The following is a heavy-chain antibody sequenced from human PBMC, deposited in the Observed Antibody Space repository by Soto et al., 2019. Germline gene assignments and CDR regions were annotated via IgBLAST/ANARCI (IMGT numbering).Heavy chain of an antibody. J-gene: IGHJ3*01. CDR1: GFSFREYG. D-gene: IGHD6-13*01. CDR3: AREAVYQETLGQQLPDC. Sequence: QVQLVESGGGAVQPGGSLRLSCGTFGFSFREYGMHWVRQAPGKGLEGVAGIWHDGTNRNYIDSVRGRFTISRDNAKNMLYLQMNNLRAEDTAVYHCAREAVYQETLGQQLPDCWGQGIRVTVSS. CDR2: IWHDGTNR. V-gene: IGHV3-33*01.